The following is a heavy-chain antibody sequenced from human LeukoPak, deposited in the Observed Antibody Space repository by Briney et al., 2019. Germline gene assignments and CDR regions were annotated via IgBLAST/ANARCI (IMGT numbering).Heavy chain of an antibody. CDR3: ARAGGLGIQNYYYYMDV. J-gene: IGHJ6*03. CDR2: INSDGSST. Sequence: GGSLRLSCAASGFTFSSYWVHWVRQAPGKGLVWVSRINSDGSSTSYADSVKGRFTISRDNAKNTLYLQMNSLRAEDTAVYYCARAGGLGIQNYYYYMDVWGKGTTVTVSS. CDR1: GFTFSSYW. D-gene: IGHD7-27*01. V-gene: IGHV3-74*01.